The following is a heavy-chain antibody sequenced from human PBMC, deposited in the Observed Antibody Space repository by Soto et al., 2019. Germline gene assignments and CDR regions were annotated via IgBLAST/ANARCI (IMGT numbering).Heavy chain of an antibody. J-gene: IGHJ4*02. CDR3: AREYGDYVDY. D-gene: IGHD4-17*01. CDR1: GGSISSSSYY. CDR2: IYYSGST. Sequence: KPSETLSLTCTVSGGSISSSSYYWGWIRPPPGKGLEWIGSIYYSGSTYYNPSLKSRVTISVDTSKNQFSLKLSSVTAADTAVYYCAREYGDYVDYWGQGTLVTVSS. V-gene: IGHV4-39*07.